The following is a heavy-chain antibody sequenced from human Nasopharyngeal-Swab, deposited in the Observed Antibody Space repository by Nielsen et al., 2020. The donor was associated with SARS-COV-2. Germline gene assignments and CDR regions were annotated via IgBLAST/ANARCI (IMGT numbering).Heavy chain of an antibody. Sequence: GESLKISCAASGFTFSSYGMHWVRQAPGKGLEWVAVIWYDGSNKYYADSVKGRFTISRDNSKNTLHLQMNSLRAEDTAVYYCARDGVDYGDYWGQGTLVTVSS. CDR3: ARDGVDYGDY. CDR2: IWYDGSNK. J-gene: IGHJ4*02. V-gene: IGHV3-33*01. CDR1: GFTFSSYG. D-gene: IGHD3-16*01.